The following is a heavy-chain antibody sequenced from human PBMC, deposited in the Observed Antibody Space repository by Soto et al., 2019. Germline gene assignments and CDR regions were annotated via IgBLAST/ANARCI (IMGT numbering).Heavy chain of an antibody. V-gene: IGHV4-59*01. J-gene: IGHJ4*02. CDR1: GGSINDYY. Sequence: QVQLQESGPGLVKPSETLSLTCTVSGGSINDYYWSWMRQPPGKGLEWIGYIDDSGSTNYSPSLKSRVTISVDKYKNQFSLRLSSVTAADTAVYYCARVKAVAGRGFGYFDFWGQGTLVTVSS. CDR3: ARVKAVAGRGFGYFDF. D-gene: IGHD6-19*01. CDR2: IDDSGST.